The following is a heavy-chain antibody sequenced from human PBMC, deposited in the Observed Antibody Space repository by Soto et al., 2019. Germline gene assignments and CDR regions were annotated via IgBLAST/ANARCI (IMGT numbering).Heavy chain of an antibody. J-gene: IGHJ6*02. CDR1: GFNFRSYV. Sequence: GGSLRLSCVASGFNFRSYVMHWVRQAPGKGLEWVAVMSNDGSNKYYADSVKGRFTISRDNSKNMLYLQMNSLRTEDTAVYYCAKGSSSVYYYYYGIDVWGQGTTVTVSS. D-gene: IGHD6-6*01. CDR3: AKGSSSVYYYYYGIDV. V-gene: IGHV3-30*18. CDR2: MSNDGSNK.